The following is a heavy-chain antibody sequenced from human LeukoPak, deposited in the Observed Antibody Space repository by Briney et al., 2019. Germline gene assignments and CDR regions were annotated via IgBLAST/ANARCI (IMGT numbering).Heavy chain of an antibody. Sequence: GGSLRLSCAASGFSFSTYSMNWVRQAPGKGLEWVSYIVGSSSTIYYADSVKGRFTISRDNAKNSLYLQMDSLRAEDAAVYYCATDSPETAAFDYWGQGTLVTVSS. CDR2: IVGSSSTI. D-gene: IGHD1-1*01. J-gene: IGHJ4*02. CDR3: ATDSPETAAFDY. CDR1: GFSFSTYS. V-gene: IGHV3-48*04.